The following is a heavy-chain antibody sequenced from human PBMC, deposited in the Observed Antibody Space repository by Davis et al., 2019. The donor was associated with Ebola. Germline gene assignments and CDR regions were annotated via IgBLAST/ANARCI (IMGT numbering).Heavy chain of an antibody. J-gene: IGHJ5*01. D-gene: IGHD3-3*01. CDR2: IWYDGSRK. CDR1: GFNFRSYG. V-gene: IGHV3-33*01. CDR3: ARDQDTSPEWNWFDS. Sequence: PGGSLRLSCAASGFNFRSYGMHWVRQAPDKGLEWVAVIWYDGSRKYYGDSVKGRFTISRDNSKNTLYLQMNSLRAEDTALYYCARDQDTSPEWNWFDSWGQGTLVTVSS.